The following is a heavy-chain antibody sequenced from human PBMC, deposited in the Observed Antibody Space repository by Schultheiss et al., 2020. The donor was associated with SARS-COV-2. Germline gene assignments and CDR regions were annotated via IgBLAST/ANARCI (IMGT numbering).Heavy chain of an antibody. D-gene: IGHD3-3*01. CDR2: INSDGSST. V-gene: IGHV3-74*01. CDR1: GFTFSSYW. Sequence: GESLKISCAASGFTFSSYWMHWVRQAPGKGLVWVSRINSDGSSTSYADSVKGRFTISRDNAKNTLYLQMNSLRAEDTAVYYCAKDQAYYDFWSGYFHSGDSYYYYYYGMDVWGQGTTVTVSS. CDR3: AKDQAYYDFWSGYFHSGDSYYYYYYGMDV. J-gene: IGHJ6*02.